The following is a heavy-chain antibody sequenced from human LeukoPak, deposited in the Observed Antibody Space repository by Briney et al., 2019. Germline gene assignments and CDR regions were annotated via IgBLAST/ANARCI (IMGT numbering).Heavy chain of an antibody. CDR3: ARHGGTTGYYYYYMDV. J-gene: IGHJ6*03. CDR2: IYHSGST. CDR1: GYSISSGYY. V-gene: IGHV4-38-2*01. D-gene: IGHD1-1*01. Sequence: SETLSLTCAVSGYSISSGYYWGWIRQPPGKGLEWIGSIYHSGSTYYNPSLKSRVTISVDTSKNQFSLKLSSVTAADTAVYHCARHGGTTGYYYYYMDVWGKGTTVTVSS.